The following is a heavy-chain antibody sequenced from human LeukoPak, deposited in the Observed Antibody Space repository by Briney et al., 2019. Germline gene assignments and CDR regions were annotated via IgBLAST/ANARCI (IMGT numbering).Heavy chain of an antibody. J-gene: IGHJ3*02. D-gene: IGHD4-23*01. CDR3: AEIDDYGGNSQESDAFDI. CDR2: IIPILGIA. CDR1: GGTFSSYA. V-gene: IGHV1-69*04. Sequence: SVKVSCKASGGTFSSYAISWVRQAPGQGLEWMGRIIPILGIANYAQKFQGRVTITADESTSTAYMELSSLRSEDTAVYYCAEIDDYGGNSQESDAFDIWGQGTMVTVSS.